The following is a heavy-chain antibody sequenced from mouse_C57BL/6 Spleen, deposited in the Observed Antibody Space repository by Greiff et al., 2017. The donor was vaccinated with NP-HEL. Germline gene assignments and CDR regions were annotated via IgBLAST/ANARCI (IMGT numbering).Heavy chain of an antibody. D-gene: IGHD2-1*01. CDR3: ARRIYYGPFDY. J-gene: IGHJ2*01. V-gene: IGHV1-26*01. CDR1: GYTFTDYY. CDR2: INPNNGGT. Sequence: VQLQQSGPELVKPGASVKISCKASGYTFTDYYMNWVKQSHGKSLEWIGDINPNNGGTSYNQKFKGKATLTVDKSSSTAYMELRSLTSEDSAVYYCARRIYYGPFDYWGQGTTLTVSS.